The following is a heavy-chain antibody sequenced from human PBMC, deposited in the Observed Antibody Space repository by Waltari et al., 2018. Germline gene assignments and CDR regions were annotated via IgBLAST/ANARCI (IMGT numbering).Heavy chain of an antibody. Sequence: QVHLLESAPGLVGPSETLSLTCSVSGGSITGYYWTWIRQPPGKGLEWIGYIYYSGTTNYNPSLKDRVTISVDTSKNQLSLKLGSVTTADTAVYYCGRVPITMVRGVIGVDVWGQGTTVNVSS. CDR2: IYYSGTT. J-gene: IGHJ6*02. CDR3: GRVPITMVRGVIGVDV. D-gene: IGHD3-10*01. CDR1: GGSITGYY. V-gene: IGHV4-59*01.